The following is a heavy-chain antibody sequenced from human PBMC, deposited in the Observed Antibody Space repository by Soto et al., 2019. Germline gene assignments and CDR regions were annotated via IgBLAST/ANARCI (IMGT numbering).Heavy chain of an antibody. Sequence: SETLSLTCAVYGGSFSGYYWSLIRQPPGKGLEWIGEINHSGSTNYNPSLKSRVTISVDTSKNQFSLKLSSVTAADTAVYYCARGVQLWDYYYYGMDVWGQGTTVTVSS. CDR3: ARGVQLWDYYYYGMDV. V-gene: IGHV4-34*01. D-gene: IGHD5-18*01. J-gene: IGHJ6*02. CDR2: INHSGST. CDR1: GGSFSGYY.